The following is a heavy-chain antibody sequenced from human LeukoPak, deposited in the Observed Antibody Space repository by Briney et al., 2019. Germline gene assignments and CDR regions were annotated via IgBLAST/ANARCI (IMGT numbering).Heavy chain of an antibody. CDR1: GGSISSGDYY. CDR3: ARAAVESYFDWLSTTRYYFDY. V-gene: IGHV4-30-4*01. J-gene: IGHJ4*02. Sequence: PSETLSLTCTVSGGSISSGDYYWSWIRQPPGKGLEWIGYIYYSGSTYYNPSLKSRVTISVDTSKNQFSPKLSSVTAADTAVYYCARAAVESYFDWLSTTRYYFDYWGQGTLVTVSS. CDR2: IYYSGST. D-gene: IGHD3-9*01.